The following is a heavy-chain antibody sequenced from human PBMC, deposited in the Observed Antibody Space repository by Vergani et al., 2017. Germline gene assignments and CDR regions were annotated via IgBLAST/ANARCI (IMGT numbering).Heavy chain of an antibody. Sequence: VQLVESGGGVVQPGRSLRLSCAASGFTFDDYAMHWVRQAPGKGLEWVSGISWNSGSIGYADSVKGRFTISRDNAKNSLYLQMNSLRAEDTALYYCARAGTYYDFLNWFDPWGQGTLVTVSS. CDR2: ISWNSGSI. CDR3: ARAGTYYDFLNWFDP. J-gene: IGHJ5*02. CDR1: GFTFDDYA. V-gene: IGHV3-9*01. D-gene: IGHD3-3*01.